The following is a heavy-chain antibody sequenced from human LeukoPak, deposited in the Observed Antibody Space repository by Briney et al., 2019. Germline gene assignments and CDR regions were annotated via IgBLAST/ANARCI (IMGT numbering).Heavy chain of an antibody. CDR3: ARDGDSSGYSQTFDY. CDR1: GGTFSSYA. Sequence: ASVKVSCKASGGTFSSYAISWVRQAPGQGLEWMGIINPSGGSTSYAQKFQGRVTMTRDTSTSTVYMELSSLRSEDTAVYYCARDGDSSGYSQTFDYWGQGTLVTVSS. D-gene: IGHD3-22*01. CDR2: INPSGGST. J-gene: IGHJ4*02. V-gene: IGHV1-46*01.